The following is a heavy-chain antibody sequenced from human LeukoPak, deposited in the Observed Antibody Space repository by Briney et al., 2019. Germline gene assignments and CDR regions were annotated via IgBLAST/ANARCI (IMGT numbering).Heavy chain of an antibody. D-gene: IGHD2-2*01. J-gene: IGHJ4*02. CDR3: AKDQCTRTSCDGYPGH. Sequence: GSLRLSFAASGFTFSSYGMHWVRQAPGKGLEWVAFIHFDGSTKYSGDSVKGRFTVSRDNSKNTLYLQMNSLRPEDTAVYYCAKDQCTRTSCDGYPGHWGQGTLVTVSS. CDR1: GFTFSSYG. CDR2: IHFDGSTK. V-gene: IGHV3-30*02.